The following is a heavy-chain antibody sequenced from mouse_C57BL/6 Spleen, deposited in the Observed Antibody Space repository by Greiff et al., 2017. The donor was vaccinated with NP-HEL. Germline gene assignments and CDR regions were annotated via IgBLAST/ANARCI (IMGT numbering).Heavy chain of an antibody. D-gene: IGHD2-3*01. J-gene: IGHJ1*03. CDR3: ARVDGYYWYFDV. V-gene: IGHV1-66*01. CDR2: IYPGSGNT. CDR1: GYSFTSYY. Sequence: QVQLQQSGPELVKPGASVKISCKASGYSFTSYYIHWVKQRPGQGLAWIGWIYPGSGNTKYNEKFKGKATLTADTSSSTAYMQLSSLTSEDTAVYYCARVDGYYWYFDVWGTGTTVTVSS.